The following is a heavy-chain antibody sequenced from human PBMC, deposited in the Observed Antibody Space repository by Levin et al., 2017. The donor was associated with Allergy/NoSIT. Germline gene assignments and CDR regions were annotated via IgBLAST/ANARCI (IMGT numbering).Heavy chain of an antibody. D-gene: IGHD1-1*01. CDR1: GYSISDGYY. CDR2: IKHSGGT. Sequence: SETLSRTCAVSGYSISDGYYWGWIRQPPGKGLEWIGSIKHSGGTNYNPSLKSRVTISIDMSKNHFSLRLSFVAAADTAVYYCASGRTGTTNINYWGQGTLVTVSS. CDR3: ASGRTGTTNINY. J-gene: IGHJ4*02. V-gene: IGHV4-38-2*01.